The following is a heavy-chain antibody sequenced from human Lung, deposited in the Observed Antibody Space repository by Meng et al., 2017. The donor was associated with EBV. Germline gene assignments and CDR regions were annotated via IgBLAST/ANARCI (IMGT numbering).Heavy chain of an antibody. V-gene: IGHV1-18*01. D-gene: IGHD2-21*01. J-gene: IGHJ4*02. CDR2: IRAYKSNT. Sequence: QGQLGQVGGAVKQPGASVSSSCYAAGYTFTNNSITWVRQPPGQGLEWMGGIRAYKSNTNKPHTHHGRGRLTTNTDKGTANMELGMLRSDDAAVDFYARVKVVIASGDYWGQGTLVTVSS. CDR1: GYTFTNNS. CDR3: ARVKVVIASGDY.